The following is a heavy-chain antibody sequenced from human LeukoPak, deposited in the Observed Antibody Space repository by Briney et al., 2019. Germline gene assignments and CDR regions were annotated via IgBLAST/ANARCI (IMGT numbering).Heavy chain of an antibody. CDR1: GFTFSTYA. V-gene: IGHV3-33*06. Sequence: GGSLRLSCAASGFTFSTYAMTWVRQAPGKGLEWVAVIWYDGSNKYYADSVKGRFTISRDNSKNTLYLQMNSLRAEDTAVYYCAKVPKYWGQGTLVTVSS. CDR2: IWYDGSNK. J-gene: IGHJ4*02. CDR3: AKVPKY.